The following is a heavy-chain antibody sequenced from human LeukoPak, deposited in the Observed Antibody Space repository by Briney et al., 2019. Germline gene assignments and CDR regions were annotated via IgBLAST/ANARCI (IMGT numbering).Heavy chain of an antibody. V-gene: IGHV3-30-3*01. CDR2: ISYDGSNK. D-gene: IGHD3-22*01. CDR1: GFTFSSYA. Sequence: GRSLRLSCAASGFTFSSYAMHWVRQAPGKGLEWVAVISYDGSNKYYADSVKGRFTISSDNSKNTLYLQMNSLRAEDTAVYYCARGSFYDSSGYLYGMDVWGQGTTVTVSS. J-gene: IGHJ6*02. CDR3: ARGSFYDSSGYLYGMDV.